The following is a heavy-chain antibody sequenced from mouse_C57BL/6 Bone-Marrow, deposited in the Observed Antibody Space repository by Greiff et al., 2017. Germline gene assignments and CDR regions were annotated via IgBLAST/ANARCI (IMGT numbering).Heavy chain of an antibody. CDR1: GYTLTSYW. Sequence: QVQLQQPGAELVKPGASVKVSCKASGYTLTSYWMHWVKQRPGQGLEWIGRIHPSDSDTNYNQKFKGKATLTVDKSSSTAYRQRSSLTSEASAVYYGAIRGDWYWYFDDWGTGTTVTVSS. V-gene: IGHV1-74*01. J-gene: IGHJ1*03. CDR2: IHPSDSDT. D-gene: IGHD4-1*01. CDR3: AIRGDWYWYFDD.